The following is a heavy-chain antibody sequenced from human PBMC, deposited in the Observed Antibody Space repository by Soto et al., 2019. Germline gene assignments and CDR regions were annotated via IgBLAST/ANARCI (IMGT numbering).Heavy chain of an antibody. CDR3: AKVTDYDILTGDNFDY. CDR2: ISGSGGST. J-gene: IGHJ4*02. Sequence: GGSLRLSCAASGFTFSSYAMSWVRQAPGKGLEWVSAISGSGGSTYYADSVKGRFTISRDNSKNTLYLQMNSLRAEDTAVYYCAKVTDYDILTGDNFDYWGQGTLVTVSS. V-gene: IGHV3-23*01. D-gene: IGHD3-9*01. CDR1: GFTFSSYA.